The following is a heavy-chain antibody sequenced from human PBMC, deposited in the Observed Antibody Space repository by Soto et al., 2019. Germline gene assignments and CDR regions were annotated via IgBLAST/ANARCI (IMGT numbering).Heavy chain of an antibody. V-gene: IGHV4-34*01. CDR1: GGSFSGYY. CDR2: INHSGST. J-gene: IGHJ4*02. CDR3: TRHEGGAAADRPLDY. Sequence: SETLSLTCAVYGGSFSGYYWTWIRQPPGTGLEWIGEINHSGSTNYNPSLKSRVTISVDTSTNQFSLKLMSVTAADTAIYYCTRHEGGAAADRPLDYWGQGTLVTVSS. D-gene: IGHD6-13*01.